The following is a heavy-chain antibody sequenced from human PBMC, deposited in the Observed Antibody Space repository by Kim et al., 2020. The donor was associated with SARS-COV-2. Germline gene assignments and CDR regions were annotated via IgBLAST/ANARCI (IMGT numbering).Heavy chain of an antibody. CDR3: ARRRCSGGSCYVFDY. D-gene: IGHD2-15*01. J-gene: IGHJ4*02. CDR2: IYYSGST. V-gene: IGHV4-59*08. Sequence: SETLSLTCTVSGGSISSYYWSWIRQPPGKGLEWIGYIYYSGSTNYNPSLKSRVTISVDTSKNQFSLKLSSVTAADTAVYYCARRRCSGGSCYVFDYWGQGTLVTVSS. CDR1: GGSISSYY.